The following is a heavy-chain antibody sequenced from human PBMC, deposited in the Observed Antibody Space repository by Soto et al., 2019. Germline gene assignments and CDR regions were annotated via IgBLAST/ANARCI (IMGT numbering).Heavy chain of an antibody. CDR3: VRYCSTTKCPFDY. J-gene: IGHJ4*02. V-gene: IGHV4-30-4*01. CDR1: SGSIRSGGSY. CDR2: IYYSGNT. D-gene: IGHD2-2*01. Sequence: SETLSLTCTVSSGSIRSGGSYWGWIRQPPGKGLEWIGYIYYSGNTILNASLRSRVTLSVDTSKNQFSLNLSSVTAADTAVYYCVRYCSTTKCPFDYWGQGALVTVSS.